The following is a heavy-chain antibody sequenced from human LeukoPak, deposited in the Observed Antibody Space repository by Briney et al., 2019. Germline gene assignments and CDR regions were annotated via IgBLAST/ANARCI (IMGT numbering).Heavy chain of an antibody. V-gene: IGHV3-11*04. CDR2: ISSSGSTI. Sequence: PGGSLRLSCAASGFTFSDYYMSWIRQAPGKGLEWVSYISSSGSTIFYADSVKGRFTISRDNAKNSLYLQMNSLRAEDTAVYYCARRMTSYNWYFDLWGRGTLVTVSS. D-gene: IGHD2-15*01. J-gene: IGHJ2*01. CDR1: GFTFSDYY. CDR3: ARRMTSYNWYFDL.